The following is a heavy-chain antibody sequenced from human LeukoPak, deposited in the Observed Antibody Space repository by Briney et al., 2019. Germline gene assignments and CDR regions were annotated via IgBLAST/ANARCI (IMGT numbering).Heavy chain of an antibody. J-gene: IGHJ6*02. CDR1: GGPISGHY. V-gene: IGHV4-59*11. CDR2: IHYTGKP. Sequence: PSETLSLTCSVSGGPISGHYWTWIRQPPGKGLEWIGQIHYTGKPDYNPSLKSRITLSVDTSKNQVSLQVSSVTAADSAIYYCARFGVDYDMDVWGHGTTVTVFS. CDR3: ARFGVDYDMDV. D-gene: IGHD3-16*01.